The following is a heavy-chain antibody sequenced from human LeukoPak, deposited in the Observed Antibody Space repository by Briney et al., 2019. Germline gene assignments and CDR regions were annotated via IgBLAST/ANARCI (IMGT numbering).Heavy chain of an antibody. CDR2: IYTSGST. CDR1: GGSINNYY. D-gene: IGHD3-22*01. CDR3: ARDAYYYDDSGYYINDY. Sequence: SSETLSLTCTVSGGSINNYYWSWIRQPAGKGLQGFGRIYTSGSTYYNPSLMSRVTMSVDTSKNQFSLKLSSVTAADTAVYYCARDAYYYDDSGYYINDYWGQGTLVTVSS. J-gene: IGHJ4*02. V-gene: IGHV4-4*07.